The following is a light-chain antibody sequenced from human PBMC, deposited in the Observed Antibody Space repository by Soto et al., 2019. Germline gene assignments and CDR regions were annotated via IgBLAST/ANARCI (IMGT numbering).Light chain of an antibody. J-gene: IGLJ2*01. CDR2: SNN. V-gene: IGLV1-44*01. CDR1: SSNIGSNT. Sequence: QSVLTQPPSASGTPGQRVTISCSGSSSNIGSNTVNWYQQLSGTAPKLLIYSNNQRPSGVPDRFSGSKSGTSASLAISGLQSEDEADYYCAAWDDSLNGVVFGGETKLTVL. CDR3: AAWDDSLNGVV.